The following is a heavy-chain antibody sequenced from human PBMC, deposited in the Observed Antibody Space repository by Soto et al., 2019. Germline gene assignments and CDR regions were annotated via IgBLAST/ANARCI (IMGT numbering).Heavy chain of an antibody. CDR1: GFTFSLYP. J-gene: IGHJ6*02. CDR3: ANLLNVAAAGTPHYFGVDV. CDR2: ISFDGSKI. D-gene: IGHD6-13*01. V-gene: IGHV3-30-3*01. Sequence: QAQLVESGGGVVQPGRSLRLSCAASGFTFSLYPMNWVRQAPGKGLEWVAFISFDGSKIFYADSVKGRFTISRDNSKNTVYLQMNNLRPGDAAVYHCANLLNVAAAGTPHYFGVDVWGQGTTVTVS.